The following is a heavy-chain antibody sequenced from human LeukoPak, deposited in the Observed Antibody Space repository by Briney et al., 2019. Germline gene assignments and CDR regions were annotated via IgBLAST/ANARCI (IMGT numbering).Heavy chain of an antibody. J-gene: IGHJ5*02. CDR1: GLTFSGSA. Sequence: GGSLRLSCAASGLTFSGSAMHWVRQASGKGLGWVGRMRSKANSYATAYAASVKGRFTISRDDSKNTAYLQMNSLKTEDTAVYFCIRAPNYYDSSGGFDPWGQGTLVTVSS. CDR3: IRAPNYYDSSGGFDP. CDR2: MRSKANSYAT. V-gene: IGHV3-73*01. D-gene: IGHD3-22*01.